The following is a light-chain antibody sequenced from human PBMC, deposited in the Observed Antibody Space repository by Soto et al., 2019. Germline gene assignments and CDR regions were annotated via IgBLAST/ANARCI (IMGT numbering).Light chain of an antibody. Sequence: EIVLTQSPGTLSLSPGERATLSCRASQSVSSIYLGWYQQKPGQAPRLLIYGASSRATGIPDRFSGSGSGTDFTLTISRLEPEYFAVYYCQQYGSSITFGQGTRLEIK. CDR1: QSVSSIY. J-gene: IGKJ5*01. CDR2: GAS. V-gene: IGKV3-20*01. CDR3: QQYGSSIT.